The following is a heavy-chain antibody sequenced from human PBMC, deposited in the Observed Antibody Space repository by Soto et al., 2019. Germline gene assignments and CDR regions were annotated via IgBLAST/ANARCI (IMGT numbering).Heavy chain of an antibody. CDR2: INPNSGDT. D-gene: IGHD4-17*01. Sequence: ASVKVSCKASGYTFSGYYMHWVRQAPGQGLEWMGWINPNSGDTNYAQQFQGRVTMTRDTSISTAYMELSRLGSDDTAVYYCAKDTQYGGYGYYFDFWGQGTLVTVSS. CDR3: AKDTQYGGYGYYFDF. CDR1: GYTFSGYY. J-gene: IGHJ4*02. V-gene: IGHV1-2*02.